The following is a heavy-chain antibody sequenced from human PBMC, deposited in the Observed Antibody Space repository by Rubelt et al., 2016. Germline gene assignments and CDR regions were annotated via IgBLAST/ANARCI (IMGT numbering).Heavy chain of an antibody. CDR1: GGTFSSYA. D-gene: IGHD6-13*01. CDR3: AREEAAAADDNDAFEI. V-gene: IGHV1-69*01. CDR2: IIPIFGTA. Sequence: QVQLVQSGAEVKKPGSSVTVSCKASGGTFSSYAISWVRQAPGQGLEWMGGIIPIFGTANYAQKFPGRVTITADESTSAGYWELSSRRSRDTAVYYCAREEAAAADDNDAFEIWGQGTMVTVSS. J-gene: IGHJ3*02.